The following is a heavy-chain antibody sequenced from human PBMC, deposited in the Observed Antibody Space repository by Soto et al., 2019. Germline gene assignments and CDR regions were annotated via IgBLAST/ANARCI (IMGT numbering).Heavy chain of an antibody. J-gene: IGHJ1*01. V-gene: IGHV3-53*01. CDR1: GFTVSSNY. Sequence: EVQLVESGGGLIQPGGSLRLSCAASGFTVSSNYMSWVRQAPGKGLEWVSVIYSGGSTYYADSVKGRFTISRDNSKNTLYLQMNSLRAEDTAVYYCARDRVESGYPEYFQHWGQGTQVTVSS. CDR2: IYSGGST. CDR3: ARDRVESGYPEYFQH. D-gene: IGHD3-22*01.